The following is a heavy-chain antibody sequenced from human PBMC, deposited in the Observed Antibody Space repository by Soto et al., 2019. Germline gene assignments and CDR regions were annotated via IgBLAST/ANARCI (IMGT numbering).Heavy chain of an antibody. CDR2: IVPMFAAP. D-gene: IGHD3-16*01. J-gene: IGHJ6*02. CDR3: AVYRVMRGNAYYDGMDG. CDR1: GGTFSSFA. V-gene: IGHV1-69*12. Sequence: QVLLVQSGAEVKKPGSSVRVSCKTSGGTFSSFAISWVRLAPGQGLEWMGVIVPMFAAPTYAQKFQGRVSITADESPRTASMEQCRVRPDDSAVYYCAVYRVMRGNAYYDGMDGWGQGTTVTGSS.